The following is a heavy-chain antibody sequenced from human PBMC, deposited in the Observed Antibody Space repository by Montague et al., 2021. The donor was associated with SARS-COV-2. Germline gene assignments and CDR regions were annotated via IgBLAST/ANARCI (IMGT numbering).Heavy chain of an antibody. D-gene: IGHD4-17*01. J-gene: IGHJ4*02. Sequence: CVISGDSVWSNTAAWNWIRQSPSGGLEWLGRTNYRSKWTSDYATSVEGRISIDPDTSKNQFFLHLRSVTPEDTGAYYCVRDTGSAQAGFDAWGQGTLVTVSS. CDR3: VRDTGSAQAGFDA. CDR2: TNYRSKWTS. CDR1: GDSVWSNTAA. V-gene: IGHV6-1*01.